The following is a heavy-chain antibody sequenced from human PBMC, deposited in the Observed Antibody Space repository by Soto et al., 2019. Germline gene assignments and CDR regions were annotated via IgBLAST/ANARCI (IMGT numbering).Heavy chain of an antibody. D-gene: IGHD3-10*01. V-gene: IGHV4-4*02. CDR1: GGSISSSNW. Sequence: QVQLQESGPGLMKPSGTLSLTCTVSGGSISSSNWWSWVRQPPGKGLEWIGKIYHSGSTNYNPSLKGRVTISVDKSKNQFSLKLSSVTGADTAVYYCARVYMVRGTIIRYFDYWGQGTLVTVSS. CDR3: ARVYMVRGTIIRYFDY. CDR2: IYHSGST. J-gene: IGHJ4*02.